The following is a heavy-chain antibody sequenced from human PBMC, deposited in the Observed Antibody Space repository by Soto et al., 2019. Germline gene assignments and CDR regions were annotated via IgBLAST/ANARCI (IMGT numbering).Heavy chain of an antibody. CDR1: GFSFSDYT. CDR3: ARDHEYTSGWSHGMDV. Sequence: EVQLAESGGGLVKPGGSLRLSCAASGFSFSDYTMNWFRQAPGKGLEWVSSITGSSDYTYYSGSVTGRFTISRDNANNSLFLQMNRLRGEDTAVYYCARDHEYTSGWSHGMDVWGQGTTVTVSS. CDR2: ITGSSDYT. D-gene: IGHD6-19*01. J-gene: IGHJ6*02. V-gene: IGHV3-21*01.